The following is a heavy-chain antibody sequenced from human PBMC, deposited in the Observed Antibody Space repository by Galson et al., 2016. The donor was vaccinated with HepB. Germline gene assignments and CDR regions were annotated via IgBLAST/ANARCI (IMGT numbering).Heavy chain of an antibody. CDR1: GGSFSGYY. J-gene: IGHJ6*03. D-gene: IGHD4-17*01. V-gene: IGHV4-34*01. Sequence: ETLSLTCAIYGGSFSGYYWSWIRQPPGKGLEWIGEINHSGSTNYNPSLKSRVTISVDTSKNQFSLKLSSVTAADTAVYYCARGDNPDYGDYASAYYYMDVWGKGTTVTVSS. CDR3: ARGDNPDYGDYASAYYYMDV. CDR2: INHSGST.